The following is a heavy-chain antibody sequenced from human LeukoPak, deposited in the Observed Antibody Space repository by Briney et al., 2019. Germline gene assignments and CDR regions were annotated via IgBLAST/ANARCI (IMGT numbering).Heavy chain of an antibody. Sequence: PGGSLRLSCAASGFTFSSYAMHWVRQAPGKGLEWVAVISYDGSNKYYADSVKGRFTISRDNSKNTLYLQMNSLRAEDTAVYYCARGPYSSSSPQDYWGQGTLATVSS. CDR3: ARGPYSSSSPQDY. J-gene: IGHJ4*02. D-gene: IGHD6-6*01. CDR2: ISYDGSNK. CDR1: GFTFSSYA. V-gene: IGHV3-30-3*01.